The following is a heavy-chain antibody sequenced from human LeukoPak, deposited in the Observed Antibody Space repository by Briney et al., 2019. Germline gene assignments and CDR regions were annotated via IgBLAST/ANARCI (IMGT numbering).Heavy chain of an antibody. CDR3: ALFGSGSFPTPWYFDY. Sequence: SETLSLTCAVSSYSISSGYYWGWIRQPPGKGLEWIGSIYHTGNTYYNPSLKSRVSMSVDTSKNHFSLKLSSVTATDTAVYYCALFGSGSFPTPWYFDYWGQGTLVTVSS. CDR1: SYSISSGYY. V-gene: IGHV4-38-2*01. D-gene: IGHD3-10*01. J-gene: IGHJ4*02. CDR2: IYHTGNT.